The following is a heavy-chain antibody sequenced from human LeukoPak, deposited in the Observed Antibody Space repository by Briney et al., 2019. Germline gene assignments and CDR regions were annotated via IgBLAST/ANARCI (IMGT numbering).Heavy chain of an antibody. D-gene: IGHD1-1*01. Sequence: PGGSLRLSCAASGFSFSSFGMSWVRQAPGKGLEWVAVIWYEGSNIFYADSVKGRFTISRDNSKNTVSLQMNSLRDEDTAVYYCARDGVHYGTGTGTDYWGRGTLVTVSS. CDR3: ARDGVHYGTGTGTDY. V-gene: IGHV3-33*08. CDR1: GFSFSSFG. CDR2: IWYEGSNI. J-gene: IGHJ4*02.